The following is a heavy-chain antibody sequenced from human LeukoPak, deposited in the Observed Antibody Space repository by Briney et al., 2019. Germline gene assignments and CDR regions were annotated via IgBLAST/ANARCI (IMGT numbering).Heavy chain of an antibody. Sequence: GGSLRLSCAASGFTFSSYWMSWVRQAPGKGLEWVANIKQDGSEKYYVDSVKGRFTISRDNAKNSLYLQMNSLRAEDTAVYYCARVASITIFGVALLDAFDIWGQGTMVTVS. V-gene: IGHV3-7*01. D-gene: IGHD3-3*01. J-gene: IGHJ3*02. CDR2: IKQDGSEK. CDR3: ARVASITIFGVALLDAFDI. CDR1: GFTFSSYW.